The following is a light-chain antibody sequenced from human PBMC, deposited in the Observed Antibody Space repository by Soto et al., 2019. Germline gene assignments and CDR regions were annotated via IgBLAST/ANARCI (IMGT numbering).Light chain of an antibody. V-gene: IGLV3-1*01. CDR1: KLGDKY. Sequence: SYELTQPPSVSVSPGQTASITCSGDKLGDKYACWYQQKPGQPPVLVIYQDSKRPPGIPGRFSGSNSGNTATLTISGTQAMDEADYYCQAGDSVPVFGTGTKVTVL. J-gene: IGLJ1*01. CDR3: QAGDSVPV. CDR2: QDS.